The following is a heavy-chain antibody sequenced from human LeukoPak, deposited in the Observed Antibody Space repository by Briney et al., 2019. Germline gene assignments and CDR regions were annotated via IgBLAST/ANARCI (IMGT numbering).Heavy chain of an antibody. J-gene: IGHJ4*02. CDR2: IYHSGST. D-gene: IGHD6-13*01. CDR1: GYSISSGYY. CDR3: ARLSIAAAGY. V-gene: IGHV4-38-2*01. Sequence: PSETLSLTCAVSGYSISSGYYCGWIRQPPGKGLEWIGSIYHSGSTYYNPSLKSRVTISVDTSKNQFSLKLSSVTAADTAVYYCARLSIAAAGYWGQGTLVTVSS.